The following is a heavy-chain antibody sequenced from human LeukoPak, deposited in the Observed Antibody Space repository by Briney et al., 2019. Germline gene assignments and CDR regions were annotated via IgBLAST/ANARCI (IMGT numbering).Heavy chain of an antibody. Sequence: PSETLSLTCTVSGDSMSGFYWNWIRQPPGKGLEWIGSIFYSGSTNYNPSLKSRVTMSVDTSKNQFSLTLRSVSAADTAVYYCARVSEKVVSRQYHYYMDVWAKGSTVTVSS. CDR2: IFYSGST. D-gene: IGHD3-10*01. CDR1: GDSMSGFY. CDR3: ARVSEKVVSRQYHYYMDV. V-gene: IGHV4-59*01. J-gene: IGHJ6*03.